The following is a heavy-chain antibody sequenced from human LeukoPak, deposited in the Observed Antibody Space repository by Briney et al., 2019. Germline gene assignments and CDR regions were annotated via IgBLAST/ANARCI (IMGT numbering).Heavy chain of an antibody. CDR1: GFTFNNYA. CDR3: ASGLVRGAHDY. J-gene: IGHJ4*02. V-gene: IGHV3-23*01. CDR2: ISGSGDST. Sequence: GGSLRLSCAASGFTFNNYAMSWVRQAPGKGLEWVSTISGSGDSTYYADSVKGRFTISRDNSKNTLYLQMNSLRAEDTAVYHCASGLVRGAHDYWGQGTLVTVSS. D-gene: IGHD1-26*01.